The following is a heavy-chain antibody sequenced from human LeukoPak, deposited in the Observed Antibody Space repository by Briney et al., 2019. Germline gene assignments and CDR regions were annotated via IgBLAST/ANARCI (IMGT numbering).Heavy chain of an antibody. V-gene: IGHV1-2*02. J-gene: IGHJ5*02. CDR2: INPNSGDT. CDR1: GYTFTAYY. CDR3: ARGLPQFDP. Sequence: GASVKVSCKPSGYTFTAYYMHLVRPAPGQGLEWMGWINPNSGDTKYAQNFQDRVTMTWGTSVSTAYMELRSLRSDDTAVYYCARGLPQFDPWGQGTLVTVSS.